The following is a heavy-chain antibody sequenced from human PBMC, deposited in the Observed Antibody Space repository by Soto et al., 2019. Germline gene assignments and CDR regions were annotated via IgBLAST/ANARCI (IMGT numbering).Heavy chain of an antibody. J-gene: IGHJ4*02. D-gene: IGHD3-10*01. Sequence: DSLQVSCKTSGYTFTSYTMHWVRQAPGQSLELMGWLSSVDGKSEYSQQFQRRVTITRDTSANTGYMELNSLKSEDTAGDYCGVIGELHPAWSQGNLDTV. V-gene: IGHV1-3*01. CDR1: GYTFTSYT. CDR2: LSSVDGKS. CDR3: GVIGELHPA.